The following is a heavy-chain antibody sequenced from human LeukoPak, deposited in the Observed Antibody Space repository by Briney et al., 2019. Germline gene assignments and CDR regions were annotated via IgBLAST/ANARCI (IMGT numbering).Heavy chain of an antibody. D-gene: IGHD2-21*01. J-gene: IGHJ4*02. CDR3: ATYGGDWKFDS. CDR1: DGSLDIYY. V-gene: IGHV4-34*01. Sequence: PSETLSLTCGASDGSLDIYYWMLVRQPPGKGLQWIGEITYRGSPYYHPSLKSRVTISIDASQRHVSLTLNSVTAADTAVYYCATYGGDWKFDSWGQGTLVTVSS. CDR2: ITYRGSP.